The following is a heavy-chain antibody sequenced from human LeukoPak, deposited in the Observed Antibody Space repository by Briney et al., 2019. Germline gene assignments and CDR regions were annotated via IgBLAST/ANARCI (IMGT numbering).Heavy chain of an antibody. J-gene: IGHJ3*02. CDR1: GFTFSSYW. V-gene: IGHV3-7*01. D-gene: IGHD3-16*01. CDR3: AGVDPQFGAFDI. Sequence: GGSLRLSCAASGFTFSSYWLRWVRHAPGKGLEWVANIKQDGREKYYVDSVKGRFTIYRDNAKNSLYLQMNSLRAEDTVVYYGAGVDPQFGAFDIWGQGTMVTVSS. CDR2: IKQDGREK.